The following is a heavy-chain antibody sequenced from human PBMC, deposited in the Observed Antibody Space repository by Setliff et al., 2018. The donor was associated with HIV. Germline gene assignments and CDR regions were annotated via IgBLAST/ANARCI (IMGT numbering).Heavy chain of an antibody. J-gene: IGHJ4*02. CDR3: ARDSQTTPFDY. D-gene: IGHD4-4*01. CDR2: IKQDASEK. V-gene: IGHV3-7*01. CDR1: GFTLSSYW. Sequence: GGSLRLSCAASGFTLSSYWMSWVRQAPGKGLEWVANIKQDASEKYFLDSVKGRFTISRDNAKNSLYLQTNSLRVEDTAVYYCARDSQTTPFDYWGQGTLVTVSS.